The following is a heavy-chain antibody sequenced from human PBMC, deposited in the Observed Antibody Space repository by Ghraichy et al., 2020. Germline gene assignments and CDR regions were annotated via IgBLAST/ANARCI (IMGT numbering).Heavy chain of an antibody. CDR2: MYYSGST. CDR1: GGSISSSSYY. V-gene: IGHV4-39*01. CDR3: ARQRGIAVAGH. D-gene: IGHD6-19*01. J-gene: IGHJ4*02. Sequence: SETLSLTCTVSGGSISSSSYYWGWIRQPPGKGLEWIGSMYYSGSTYYNPSLKSRVTISVDTSKNQFSLKLSSVTAADTAVYYCARQRGIAVAGHWGQGTLVTVSS.